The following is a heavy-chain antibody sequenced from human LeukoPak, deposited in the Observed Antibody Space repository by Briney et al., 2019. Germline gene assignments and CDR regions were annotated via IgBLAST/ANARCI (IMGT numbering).Heavy chain of an antibody. V-gene: IGHV3-48*04. Sequence: GGSLRLSCAASGFNYSSYTMNWVRQAPGMGLGWLSYISASRDITYYADSVKGRFTISRDDAKNSLYLQMNSLRAEDTAVYYCARAVDTPMAVYWYFDLWGRGTLVTVSS. D-gene: IGHD5-18*01. J-gene: IGHJ2*01. CDR3: ARAVDTPMAVYWYFDL. CDR1: GFNYSSYT. CDR2: ISASRDIT.